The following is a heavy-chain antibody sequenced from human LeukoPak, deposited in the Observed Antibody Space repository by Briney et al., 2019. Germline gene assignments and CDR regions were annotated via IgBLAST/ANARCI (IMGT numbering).Heavy chain of an antibody. J-gene: IGHJ4*02. D-gene: IGHD6-6*01. Sequence: PSETLSLTCTVSGGSISSYYWSWIRQPPGKGLEWIGYIYYTGSTNYNPSLTSRVNISVDTSKNQFSLNLTSVTAADTAVYYCARCGSIAVARFDYWGQGTLVTVSS. V-gene: IGHV4-59*01. CDR2: IYYTGST. CDR1: GGSISSYY. CDR3: ARCGSIAVARFDY.